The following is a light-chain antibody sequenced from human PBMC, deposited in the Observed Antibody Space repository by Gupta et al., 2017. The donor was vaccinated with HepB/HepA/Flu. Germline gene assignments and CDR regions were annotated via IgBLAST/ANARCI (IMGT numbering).Light chain of an antibody. J-gene: IGKJ1*01. CDR3: QQEDSSLWT. Sequence: DIVMTQSPDSLAVSLGERATIDCKSSQNLLYSSNNKNYLAWYQQKPGQPPRLLIYWASTRESGVPDRFSGRGSGTDFTLTISSLQAEDVAVYYCQQEDSSLWTFGRGTKVEIK. CDR1: QNLLYSSNNKNY. V-gene: IGKV4-1*01. CDR2: WAS.